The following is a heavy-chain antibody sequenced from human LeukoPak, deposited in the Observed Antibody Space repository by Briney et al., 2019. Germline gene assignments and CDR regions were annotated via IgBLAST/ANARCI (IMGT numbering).Heavy chain of an antibody. D-gene: IGHD2-15*01. CDR2: IYSGGST. Sequence: GGSLRLSCAASGFTVSSNYMSWVRQAPGKGLEWVSVIYSGGSTYYADSVKGRFTISRDNSKNTLYLQMNSLRADDTAVYYCARVAYYCSGGSCYSWYFDYWGQGTLVSVSS. V-gene: IGHV3-53*01. CDR3: ARVAYYCSGGSCYSWYFDY. J-gene: IGHJ4*02. CDR1: GFTVSSNY.